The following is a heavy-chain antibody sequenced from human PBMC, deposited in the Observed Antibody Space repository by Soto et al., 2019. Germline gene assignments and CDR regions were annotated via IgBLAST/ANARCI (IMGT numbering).Heavy chain of an antibody. CDR1: GGSISSYY. V-gene: IGHV4-59*01. CDR2: IYYSGST. J-gene: IGHJ6*03. CDR3: ARETRYCSGGSCYHYYYMDV. Sequence: SETLSLTCTVSGGSISSYYWSWIRQPPGKGLEGIGYIYYSGSTNYNPSLKSRVTISVDTSKNQFSLKLSSVTAADTAVYYCARETRYCSGGSCYHYYYMDVWGKGTTVTVSS. D-gene: IGHD2-15*01.